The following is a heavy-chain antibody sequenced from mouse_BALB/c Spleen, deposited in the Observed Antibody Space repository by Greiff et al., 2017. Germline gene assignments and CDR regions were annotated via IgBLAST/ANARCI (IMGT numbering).Heavy chain of an antibody. J-gene: IGHJ4*01. V-gene: IGHV5-6-5*01. CDR3: ARDDGYLRFYAMDY. D-gene: IGHD2-3*01. CDR2: ISSGGST. CDR1: GFTFSSYA. Sequence: VKLMESGGGLVKPGGSLKLSCAASGFTFSSYAMSWVRQTPEKRLEWVASISSGGSTYYPDSVKGRFTISRDNARNILYLQMSSLRSEDTAMYYCARDDGYLRFYAMDYWGQGTSVTVSS.